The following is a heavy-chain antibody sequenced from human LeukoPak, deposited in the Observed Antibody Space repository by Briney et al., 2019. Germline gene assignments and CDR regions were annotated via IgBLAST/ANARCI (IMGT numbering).Heavy chain of an antibody. D-gene: IGHD4-11*01. CDR1: GFTFSSYW. CDR3: ARDRGSNYGGAFDY. V-gene: IGHV3-7*01. CDR2: IKQDGSEK. J-gene: IGHJ4*02. Sequence: GGSLRLSCAASGFTFSSYWMSWVRRAPGKGLEWVANIKQDGSEKYSVDSVKGRFTISRGNAKNSLYLQMNSLRAEDTAVYYCARDRGSNYGGAFDYWGQGTLVTVSS.